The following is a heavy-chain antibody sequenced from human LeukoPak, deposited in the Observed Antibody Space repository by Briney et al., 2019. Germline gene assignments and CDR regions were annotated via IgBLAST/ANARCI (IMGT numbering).Heavy chain of an antibody. J-gene: IGHJ4*02. CDR1: GFTFSSYG. CDR3: AKGPRFWSGYYTPEYYFDY. CDR2: IWYDGSNK. V-gene: IGHV3-33*06. D-gene: IGHD3-3*01. Sequence: PGRSLGLSCAASGFTFSSYGMHWVRQAPGKGLKWVAVIWYDGSNKYYAESVKGRFTISRDNSKNTLYLQMNSLRAEDTAVYYCAKGPRFWSGYYTPEYYFDYWGQGTLVTVSS.